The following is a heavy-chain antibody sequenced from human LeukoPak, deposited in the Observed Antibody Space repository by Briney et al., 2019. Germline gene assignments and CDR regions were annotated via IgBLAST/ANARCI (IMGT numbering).Heavy chain of an antibody. CDR1: GGSISSSSYY. V-gene: IGHV4-39*07. CDR3: ASRYSSSWTHFDY. Sequence: PSETLSLTCTVSGGSISSSSYYWGWIRQPPGKGLEWIGNIYYSGSTYYNLSLKSRVTISVDTSKNQFSLKLTSVTAADTAVYYCASRYSSSWTHFDYWGQGTLVTVSS. CDR2: IYYSGST. D-gene: IGHD6-13*01. J-gene: IGHJ4*02.